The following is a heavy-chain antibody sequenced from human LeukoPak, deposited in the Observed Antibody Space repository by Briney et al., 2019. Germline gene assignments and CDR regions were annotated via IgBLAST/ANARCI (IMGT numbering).Heavy chain of an antibody. Sequence: GGSLRLSRAASGFSFSRYDIHWVRQAPGKGLEWVAFIRNDGSNKNYADSVKGRFTISRDNFMSTVYLQMNSLRAEDTAVYYCAKDRQTITIFGVVDTPRANFDYWGQGTLVTVSS. CDR1: GFSFSRYD. CDR3: AKDRQTITIFGVVDTPRANFDY. J-gene: IGHJ4*02. V-gene: IGHV3-30*02. D-gene: IGHD3-3*01. CDR2: IRNDGSNK.